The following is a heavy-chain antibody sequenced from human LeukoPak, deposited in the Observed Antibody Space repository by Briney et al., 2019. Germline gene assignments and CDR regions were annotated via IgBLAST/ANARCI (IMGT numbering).Heavy chain of an antibody. D-gene: IGHD3-3*01. CDR1: GGSISSYY. J-gene: IGHJ4*02. Sequence: SETLSLTCTVSGGSISSYYWSWIRQPPGKGLEWIGRIYTSGSTNYNPSLKSRVTMSVDTSKNQFSLKLSSVTAADTAVYYCARERYDFWSGDTNFDYWGQGTLVTVSS. V-gene: IGHV4-4*07. CDR2: IYTSGST. CDR3: ARERYDFWSGDTNFDY.